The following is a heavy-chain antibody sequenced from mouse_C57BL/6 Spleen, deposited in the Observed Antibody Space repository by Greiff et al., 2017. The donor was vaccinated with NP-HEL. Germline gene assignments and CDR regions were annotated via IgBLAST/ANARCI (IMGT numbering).Heavy chain of an antibody. Sequence: EVQVVESGGGLVKPGGSLKLSCAASGFTFSSYTMSWVRQTPEKRLEWVATISGGGGNTYYPDSVKGRFTISRDNAKNTLYLQMSSLRSEDTALYYCARHGDGYDPWFAYWGQGTLVTVSA. CDR3: ARHGDGYDPWFAY. J-gene: IGHJ3*01. D-gene: IGHD2-2*01. CDR2: ISGGGGNT. CDR1: GFTFSSYT. V-gene: IGHV5-9*01.